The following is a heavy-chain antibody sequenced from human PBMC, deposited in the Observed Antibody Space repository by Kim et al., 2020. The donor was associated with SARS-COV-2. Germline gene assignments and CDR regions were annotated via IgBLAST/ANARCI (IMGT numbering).Heavy chain of an antibody. V-gene: IGHV3-66*01. J-gene: IGHJ4*02. CDR1: GFTVSSNY. CDR3: ASGPGSGYYLYYFDY. D-gene: IGHD3-3*01. Sequence: GGSLRLSCAASGFTVSSNYMSWVRQAPGKGLEWVSVIYSGGSTYYADSVKGRFTISRDNSKNTLYLQMNSLRAEDTAVYYCASGPGSGYYLYYFDYWGQGTLVTVSS. CDR2: IYSGGST.